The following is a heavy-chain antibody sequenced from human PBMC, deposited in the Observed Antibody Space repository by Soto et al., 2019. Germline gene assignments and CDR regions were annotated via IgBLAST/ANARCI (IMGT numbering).Heavy chain of an antibody. CDR3: ARLFLDRRVIYYYYYGMDV. J-gene: IGHJ6*02. CDR2: IIPIFGTA. CDR1: GGTFSSYA. V-gene: IGHV1-69*01. D-gene: IGHD1-1*01. Sequence: QVQLVQSGAEVKKPGSSVKVSCKASGGTFSSYAISWVRQAPGQGLEWMGGIIPIFGTANYAQKFQGRVTITADESTSTAYMELSSLRSEDTAVYYCARLFLDRRVIYYYYYGMDVWGQGTTVTVSS.